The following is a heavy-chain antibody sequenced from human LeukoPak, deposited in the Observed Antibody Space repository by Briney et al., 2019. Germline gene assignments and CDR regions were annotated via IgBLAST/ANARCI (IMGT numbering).Heavy chain of an antibody. CDR3: ARVLYCSSTSCNVLDY. CDR1: GFTFSSYS. V-gene: IGHV3-48*04. CDR2: ISSSSTI. Sequence: GGSLRLSCAASGFTFSSYSMNWVRQAPGKGLEWVSYISSSSTIYYADSVKGRFTISRDNAKNSLYLQMNSLRAEDTAVYYCARVLYCSSTSCNVLDYWGQGTLVTVSS. J-gene: IGHJ4*02. D-gene: IGHD2-2*01.